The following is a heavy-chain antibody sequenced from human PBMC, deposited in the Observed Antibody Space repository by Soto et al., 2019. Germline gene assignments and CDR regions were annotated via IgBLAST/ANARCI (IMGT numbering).Heavy chain of an antibody. Sequence: PGGSLRLSCAASGFTFSSYAMNWVRQASGKGLEWVSGISGSGDSTYYTDSVKGRFTISRDNSENALYLQMNSLRAEDTAVYYCATGTITNYGMDVWGQGTTVTVSS. J-gene: IGHJ6*02. D-gene: IGHD1-20*01. CDR3: ATGTITNYGMDV. CDR2: ISGSGDST. V-gene: IGHV3-23*01. CDR1: GFTFSSYA.